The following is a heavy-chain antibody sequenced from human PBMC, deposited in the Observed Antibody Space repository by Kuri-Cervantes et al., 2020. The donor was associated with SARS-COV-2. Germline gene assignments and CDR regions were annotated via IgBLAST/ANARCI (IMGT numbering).Heavy chain of an antibody. J-gene: IGHJ4*02. Sequence: KVSCKGSGYSFTSYWISWVRQMPGKGLEWMGRIDPSDSYTNYSPSFQGHVTISADKSISTAYLQWSSLKASDTAMYYCARGGGAAAGTDRHTVDYWGQGTLVTVSS. CDR1: GYSFTSYW. CDR3: ARGGGAAAGTDRHTVDY. V-gene: IGHV5-10-1*01. CDR2: IDPSDSYT. D-gene: IGHD6-13*01.